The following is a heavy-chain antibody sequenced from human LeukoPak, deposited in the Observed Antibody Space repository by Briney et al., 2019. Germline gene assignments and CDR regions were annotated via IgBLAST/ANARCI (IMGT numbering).Heavy chain of an antibody. CDR1: GYTFTSYG. V-gene: IGHV1-18*01. CDR2: ISAYNGNT. J-gene: IGHJ6*02. CDR3: ARDLMGSGWYGYYYYYGMDV. Sequence: ASVKVSCKASGYTFTSYGISWVRQAPGQGLEWMGWISAYNGNTNYAQKLHGRVTMTTDTSTSTAYMELRSLRSDDTTVYHCARDLMGSGWYGYYYYYGMDVWGQGTTVTVSS. D-gene: IGHD6-19*01.